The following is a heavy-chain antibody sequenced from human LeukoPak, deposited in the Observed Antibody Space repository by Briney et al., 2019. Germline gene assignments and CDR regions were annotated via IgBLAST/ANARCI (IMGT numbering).Heavy chain of an antibody. J-gene: IGHJ4*02. Sequence: AASVKVSCKASGYTFTSYGISWVRQAPGQGLEWMGWISAYNGNTNYAQKLQGRVTMTTDTSTSTAYMALRSLRSDDTAVYYCARDTRGHILTGYSPFDCWGQGTLVTVSS. CDR3: ARDTRGHILTGYSPFDC. CDR1: GYTFTSYG. D-gene: IGHD3-9*01. CDR2: ISAYNGNT. V-gene: IGHV1-18*01.